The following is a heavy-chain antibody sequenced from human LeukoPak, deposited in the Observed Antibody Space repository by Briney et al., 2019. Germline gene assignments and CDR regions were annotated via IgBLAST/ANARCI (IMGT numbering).Heavy chain of an antibody. CDR1: GFTVSSNY. D-gene: IGHD5-24*01. Sequence: GGSLRLSCVVSGFTVSSNYMNWVRQAPGKGLEWVSVFYVGGATYYADSVKGRFTISRDNSENTLYLQMNSLRAEDTAVYYCARGDGYNFFDYWGQGTLVTVSS. V-gene: IGHV3-53*01. CDR2: FYVGGAT. J-gene: IGHJ4*02. CDR3: ARGDGYNFFDY.